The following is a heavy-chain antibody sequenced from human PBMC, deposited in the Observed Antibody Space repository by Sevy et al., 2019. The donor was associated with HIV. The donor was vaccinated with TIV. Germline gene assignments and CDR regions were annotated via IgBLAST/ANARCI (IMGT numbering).Heavy chain of an antibody. CDR2: INPDGSKI. V-gene: IGHV3-7*02. J-gene: IGHJ4*02. Sequence: GGSLRLSCEASAINIRDYWMNWVRQAPGKGLEWVANINPDGSKIYYANSVKGRFTISRDSAKNSVFLQMTNLRAEDTAVYYCVRAIQLAASYWGQGMLVTVSS. D-gene: IGHD2-15*01. CDR1: AINIRDYW. CDR3: VRAIQLAASY.